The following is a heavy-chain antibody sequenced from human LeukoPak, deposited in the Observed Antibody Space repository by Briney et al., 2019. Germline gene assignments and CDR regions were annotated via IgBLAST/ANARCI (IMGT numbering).Heavy chain of an antibody. CDR1: GGSISSSSYY. Sequence: SETLSLTCTVSGGSISSSSYYWGWIRQPPGKGLEWIGSIYYSGSTYYNPSLKSRVTISVDTSKNQFSLKLSSVTAADTAVYHCAGHGGRAPYYFDYWGQGTLVTVSS. D-gene: IGHD1-26*01. J-gene: IGHJ4*02. CDR2: IYYSGST. CDR3: AGHGGRAPYYFDY. V-gene: IGHV4-39*01.